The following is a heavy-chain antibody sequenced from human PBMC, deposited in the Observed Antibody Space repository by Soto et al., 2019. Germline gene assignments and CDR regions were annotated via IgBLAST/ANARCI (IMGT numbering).Heavy chain of an antibody. CDR2: IYSGGST. V-gene: IGHV3-66*01. CDR1: GFTVSSDY. D-gene: IGHD2-15*01. CDR3: ARDVGYCSGGSCYHDAFDI. Sequence: GGSLRLSCAASGFTVSSDYMSWVRQAPGKGLEWVSVIYSGGSTYYADSVKGRFTISRDNSKNTLYLQMNSLRAEDTAVYYCARDVGYCSGGSCYHDAFDIWGQGTMVTVSS. J-gene: IGHJ3*02.